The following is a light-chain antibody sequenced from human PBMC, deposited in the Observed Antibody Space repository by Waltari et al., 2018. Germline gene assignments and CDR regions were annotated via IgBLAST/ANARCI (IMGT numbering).Light chain of an antibody. V-gene: IGKV3-20*01. Sequence: EIVLTQSPGTLSLSPGERATLSCRASQPVRTTYLAWYQQKPGQAPTLLIYGASSRATGIPDRVSGSGSGTDLSLTISSQEPEDFAVYYCQQYDISPLTFGGGTKVEIK. CDR3: QQYDISPLT. J-gene: IGKJ4*01. CDR2: GAS. CDR1: QPVRTTY.